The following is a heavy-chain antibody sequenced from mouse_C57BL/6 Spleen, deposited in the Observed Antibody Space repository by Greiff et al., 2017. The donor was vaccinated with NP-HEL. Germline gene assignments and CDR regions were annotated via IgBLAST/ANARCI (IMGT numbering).Heavy chain of an antibody. Sequence: QVQLQQPGAELVMPGASVKLSCKASGYTFTSYWMHWVKQRPGQGLEWIGEIDPSDSYTNYNQKFKGKSTLTVDKSSSTAYMQLSSLTSEDSAVSYCARETTVVADYAMDYWGQGTSVTVSS. D-gene: IGHD1-1*01. CDR2: IDPSDSYT. V-gene: IGHV1-69*01. CDR3: ARETTVVADYAMDY. CDR1: GYTFTSYW. J-gene: IGHJ4*01.